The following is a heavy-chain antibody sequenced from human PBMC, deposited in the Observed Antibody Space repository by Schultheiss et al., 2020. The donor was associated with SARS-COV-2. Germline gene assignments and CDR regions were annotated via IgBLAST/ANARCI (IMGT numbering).Heavy chain of an antibody. CDR3: ARAATMIVGRGAFDI. D-gene: IGHD3-22*01. V-gene: IGHV3-33*01. CDR1: GFTFSSYG. J-gene: IGHJ3*02. CDR2: IWYDGSNK. Sequence: GGSLRLSCAASGFTFSSYGMHCVRQAPGKGLEWVAVIWYDGSNKYYADSVKGRFTISRDNSKNTLYLQMNSLRAEDTAVYYCARAATMIVGRGAFDIWGQGTMVTVSS.